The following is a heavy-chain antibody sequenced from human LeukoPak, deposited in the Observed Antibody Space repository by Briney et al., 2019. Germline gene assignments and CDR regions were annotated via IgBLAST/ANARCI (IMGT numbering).Heavy chain of an antibody. D-gene: IGHD4-17*01. CDR3: TRDLNGDPYYYLDV. J-gene: IGHJ6*03. V-gene: IGHV3-74*03. CDR1: GFSFNNYL. CDR2: INTDGSHS. Sequence: GGSLRLSCAGSGFSFNNYLMHWIRQAPGKGLVWVSRINTDGSHSMYADSVKGRFSISRDNTKNTLYLQMNSLRAEDTAVSYCTRDLNGDPYYYLDVWGKGTTVTVSS.